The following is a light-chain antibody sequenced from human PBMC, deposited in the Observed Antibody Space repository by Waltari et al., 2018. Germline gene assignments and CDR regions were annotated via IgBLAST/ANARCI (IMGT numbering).Light chain of an antibody. CDR2: KAS. CDR3: QQYRINPWT. CDR1: ENVNSW. J-gene: IGKJ1*01. V-gene: IGKV1-5*03. Sequence: DIEMTKSPATMTKSVGERINITCRASENVNSWLAWYQVKPGKAPKLLIQKASNLESGVPSRFSGSGSGTEFALTISSLQADDFATYYCQQYRINPWTFGQGTKVEI.